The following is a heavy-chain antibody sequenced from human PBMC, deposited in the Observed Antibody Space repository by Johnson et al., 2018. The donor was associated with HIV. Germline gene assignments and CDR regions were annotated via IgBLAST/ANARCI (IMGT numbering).Heavy chain of an antibody. CDR1: GFTVSSNY. V-gene: IGHV3-66*01. Sequence: VQLVESGGGLVQPGGSLRLSCAASGFTVSSNYMSWVRQAPGKGLEWVSVIYSGGSTYYADSVKGRFTISRDNSKNTLYLQMNSLRAEDTAVYYCARDSNRYALDIWGQGTMVTVSS. CDR2: IYSGGST. D-gene: IGHD2-8*01. CDR3: ARDSNRYALDI. J-gene: IGHJ3*02.